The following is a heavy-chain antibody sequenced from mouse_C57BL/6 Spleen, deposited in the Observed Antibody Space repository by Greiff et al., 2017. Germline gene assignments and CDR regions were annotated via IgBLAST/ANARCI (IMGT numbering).Heavy chain of an antibody. D-gene: IGHD1-1*01. CDR1: GYTFTSSW. Sequence: QVQLQQPGAELVRPGSSVKLSCKASGYTFTSSWRHWVKQRPIQGLEWIGNIDPSDSETHYNQKFKDKATLTVDKSSSTAYMQLSSLTSEDSAVYYCARWHYGSSSFAYWGQGTLVTVSA. J-gene: IGHJ3*01. CDR2: IDPSDSET. V-gene: IGHV1-52*01. CDR3: ARWHYGSSSFAY.